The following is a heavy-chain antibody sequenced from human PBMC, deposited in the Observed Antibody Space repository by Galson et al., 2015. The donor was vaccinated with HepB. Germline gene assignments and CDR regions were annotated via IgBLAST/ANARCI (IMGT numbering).Heavy chain of an antibody. CDR1: GDSVSSTYAV. V-gene: IGHV6-1*01. J-gene: IGHJ6*02. CDR2: TYYRSKWTY. CDR3: AYGVDV. Sequence: CAISGDSVSSTYAVWNWIRQSPSRGLEWLGRTYYRSKWTYDYAESVKSRITITPDTSKNLVSLQLHSVIPEDAAVYYCAYGVDVWGQGTTVTVSS.